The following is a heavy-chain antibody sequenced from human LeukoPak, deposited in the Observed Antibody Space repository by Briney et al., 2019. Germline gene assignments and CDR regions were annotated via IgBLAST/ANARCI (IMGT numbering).Heavy chain of an antibody. CDR1: GYTFTSYD. D-gene: IGHD3-9*01. CDR3: ARSGYDILTGYYNNWFDP. Sequence: ASVKASCKASGYTFTSYDINWVRQATGQGLEWMGWINPNSGNTGYAQKFQGRVTMTRNTSISTAYMELSSLRSEDTAVYYCARSGYDILTGYYNNWFDPWGQGTLVTVSS. J-gene: IGHJ5*02. V-gene: IGHV1-8*01. CDR2: INPNSGNT.